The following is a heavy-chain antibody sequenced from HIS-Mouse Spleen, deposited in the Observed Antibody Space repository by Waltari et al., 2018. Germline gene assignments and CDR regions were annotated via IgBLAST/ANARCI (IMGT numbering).Heavy chain of an antibody. V-gene: IGHV1-8*01. CDR2: MNPNSGNT. CDR3: ARIGSHRRGYSYGYWFDP. D-gene: IGHD5-18*01. Sequence: QVQLVQSGAEVKKPGASVKVSCKASGYTFTSYDINWVRPATGLGLEWMGWMNPNSGNTGYAQKFQGRVTMTRNTSISTAYMELSSLRSEDTAVYYCARIGSHRRGYSYGYWFDPWGQGTLVTVSS. J-gene: IGHJ5*02. CDR1: GYTFTSYD.